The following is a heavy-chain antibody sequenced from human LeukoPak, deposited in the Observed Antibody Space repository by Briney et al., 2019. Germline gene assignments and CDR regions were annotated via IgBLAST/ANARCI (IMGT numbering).Heavy chain of an antibody. CDR2: IIPIFGTA. J-gene: IGHJ4*02. CDR3: ATRQVVGATYGDDY. V-gene: IGHV1-69*01. CDR1: GGTFSSYA. D-gene: IGHD1-26*01. Sequence: ASVTVSCKASGGTFSSYAISWVRQAPGQGLEWMGGIIPIFGTANYAQKFQGRVTITADESTSTAYMELSSLRSEDTAVYYCATRQVVGATYGDDYWGQGTLVTVSS.